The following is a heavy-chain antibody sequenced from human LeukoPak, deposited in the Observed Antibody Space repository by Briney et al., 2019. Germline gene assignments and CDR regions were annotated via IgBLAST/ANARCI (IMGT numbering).Heavy chain of an antibody. D-gene: IGHD6-19*01. Sequence: GGSLRLSCAASGFTFSSYWMSWVRQAPGKGLEWVANIKQDGSEKYYVDSVKGRFTISRDNAKNSLYLQMNSLRAEDTAVYYCARGGSSGDDAFDIWGQGTMVTVSS. CDR1: GFTFSSYW. CDR2: IKQDGSEK. V-gene: IGHV3-7*04. J-gene: IGHJ3*02. CDR3: ARGGSSGDDAFDI.